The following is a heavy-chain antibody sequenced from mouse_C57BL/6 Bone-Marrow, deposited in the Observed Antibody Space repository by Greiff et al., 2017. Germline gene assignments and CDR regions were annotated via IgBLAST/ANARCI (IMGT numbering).Heavy chain of an antibody. V-gene: IGHV1-55*01. CDR2: IYPGSGST. CDR3: ASSTMVTTTGYYFDY. CDR1: GYTFTSYW. Sequence: QVQLQQSGAELVKPGASVKMSCKASGYTFTSYWITWVKQRPGQGLAWIGDIYPGSGSTNNNEKFKSKATLTVDTSSSTAYMQLSSLTAEDSAVFYCASSTMVTTTGYYFDYWGQGTTLTVSS. D-gene: IGHD2-2*01. J-gene: IGHJ2*01.